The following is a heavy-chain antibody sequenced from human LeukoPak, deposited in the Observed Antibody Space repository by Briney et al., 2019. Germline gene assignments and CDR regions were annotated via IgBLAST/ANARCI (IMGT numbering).Heavy chain of an antibody. Sequence: ASVKVSCKASGYTFTSYYMHWVRQAPGQGLEWMGIINPSDGSTSYAQKFQGRVTMTRDMSTSTVYMELSSLRSEDTAVYYCARDGASPLTYYYYYMDVWGKGTTVTVSS. CDR3: ARDGASPLTYYYYYMDV. CDR1: GYTFTSYY. J-gene: IGHJ6*03. CDR2: INPSDGST. D-gene: IGHD3-9*01. V-gene: IGHV1-46*01.